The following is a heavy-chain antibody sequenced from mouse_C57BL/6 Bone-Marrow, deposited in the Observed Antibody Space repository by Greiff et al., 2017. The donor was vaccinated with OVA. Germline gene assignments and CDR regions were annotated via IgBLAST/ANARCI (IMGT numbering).Heavy chain of an antibody. CDR3: AIDYYGSSYDV. CDR1: GYTFTSYW. Sequence: QVQLKQPGAELVKPGASVKVSCKASGYTFTSYWMHWVKQRPGQGLEWIGRIHPSDSDTNYNQKFKGKATLTVDKSSSTAYMQLSSLTSEDSAVYYCAIDYYGSSYDVWGTGTTVTVSS. V-gene: IGHV1-74*01. J-gene: IGHJ1*03. D-gene: IGHD1-1*01. CDR2: IHPSDSDT.